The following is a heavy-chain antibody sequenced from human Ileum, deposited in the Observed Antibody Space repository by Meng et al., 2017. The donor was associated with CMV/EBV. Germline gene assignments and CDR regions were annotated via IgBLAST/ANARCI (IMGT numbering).Heavy chain of an antibody. CDR3: ARAHFSYYAVT. D-gene: IGHD3-10*01. CDR1: GDSATNAEFF. V-gene: IGHV4-30-4*08. Sequence: CTVSGDSATNAEFFWTWIRQPPGKGLEWIGYISYTGNTHYSPSLKSRLTISLDTSNDQFSLRLTSLTAADTAVYFCARAHFSYYAVTWGQGTLVTVSS. CDR2: ISYTGNT. J-gene: IGHJ5*02.